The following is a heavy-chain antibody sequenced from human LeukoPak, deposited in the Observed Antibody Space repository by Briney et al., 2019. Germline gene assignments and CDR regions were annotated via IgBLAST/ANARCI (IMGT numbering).Heavy chain of an antibody. Sequence: PGGSLRLSCAASGLTFSSHWMHWVRQAPGKGLEWVSSISSSSSYIYYADSVKGRFTISRDNAKNSLYLQMNSLRAEDTAAYYCARGGRDGYSFDYWGQGTLVTVSS. CDR2: ISSSSSYI. V-gene: IGHV3-21*01. D-gene: IGHD5-24*01. CDR3: ARGGRDGYSFDY. J-gene: IGHJ4*02. CDR1: GLTFSSHW.